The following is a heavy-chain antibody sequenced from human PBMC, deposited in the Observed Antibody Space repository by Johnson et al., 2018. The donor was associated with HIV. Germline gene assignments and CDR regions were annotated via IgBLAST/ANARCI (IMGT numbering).Heavy chain of an antibody. CDR3: AKDRASIAAALDAFDI. V-gene: IGHV3-11*01. CDR1: GFTFSDYY. CDR2: ISSSGSTI. D-gene: IGHD6-13*01. J-gene: IGHJ3*02. Sequence: QVQLVESGGGLVKPGGSLRLSCAASGFTFSDYYMSWIRQAPGKGLEWVSYISSSGSTIYYADSVKGRFTISRDNAKNSLYLQMNSLRAEDMAVYYCAKDRASIAAALDAFDIWGQGTMVTVSS.